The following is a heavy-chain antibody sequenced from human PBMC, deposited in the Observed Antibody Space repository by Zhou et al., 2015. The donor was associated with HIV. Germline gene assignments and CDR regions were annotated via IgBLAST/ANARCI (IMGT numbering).Heavy chain of an antibody. CDR2: IIPIFGTA. D-gene: IGHD5-12*01. CDR1: GGTFSSYA. V-gene: IGHV1-69*01. J-gene: IGHJ4*02. Sequence: QVQLVQSGAEVKKPGSSVKVSCKASGGTFSSYAISWVRQAPGQGLEWMGGIIPIFGTANYAQKFQGRVTITADESTSTAYMELSSLRSEDTAVYYCARATYSGYDCGSGCFDYWGQGTLVTVSS. CDR3: ARATYSGYDCGSGCFDY.